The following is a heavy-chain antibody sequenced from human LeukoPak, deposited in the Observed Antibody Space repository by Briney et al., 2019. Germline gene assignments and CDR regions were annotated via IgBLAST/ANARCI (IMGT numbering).Heavy chain of an antibody. J-gene: IGHJ4*01. CDR1: GGSLSNY. CDR2: IYSSGGA. V-gene: IGHV4-4*07. D-gene: IGHD2-15*01. CDR3: ARQGIGSNHHDY. Sequence: SEALSLTCTVSGGSLSNYWSWIRRPAVKGLEWIGRIYSSGGANYNPSLTRRVTISVDKSKNQFSLKLSSVNAADTAVYYCARQGIGSNHHDYWGHGTLVTVSS.